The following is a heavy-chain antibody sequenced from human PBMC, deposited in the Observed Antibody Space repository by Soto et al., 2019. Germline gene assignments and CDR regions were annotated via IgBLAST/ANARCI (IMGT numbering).Heavy chain of an antibody. CDR2: IYSAGNT. V-gene: IGHV3-53*01. D-gene: IGHD3-22*01. Sequence: GGSLRLSCATSGFSISSSYMNWVRQAPGKGLEWVSVIYSAGNTYYADSVRGRFTISRDSSKNTLYLQMTRLRAEDTALYFCTSGHDYDSSGRNYFEYPGQATLVTVSS. CDR1: GFSISSSY. J-gene: IGHJ4*02. CDR3: TSGHDYDSSGRNYFEY.